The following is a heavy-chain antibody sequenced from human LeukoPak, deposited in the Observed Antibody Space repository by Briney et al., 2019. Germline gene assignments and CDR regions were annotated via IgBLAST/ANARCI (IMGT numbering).Heavy chain of an antibody. J-gene: IGHJ5*01. Sequence: SETLSLTCTVSGGSISSYYWSWIRQPPGKGLEWIGYIYYSGSTNYNPSLKSRVTISVDTSKNQFSLKLSSVTAADTGVYYCARGSPKHDSWGQGTLVIVSP. CDR1: GGSISSYY. CDR2: IYYSGST. CDR3: ARGSPKHDS. V-gene: IGHV4-59*12.